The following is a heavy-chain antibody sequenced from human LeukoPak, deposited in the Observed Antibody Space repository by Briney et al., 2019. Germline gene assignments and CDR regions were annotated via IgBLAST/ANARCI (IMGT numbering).Heavy chain of an antibody. CDR2: ISSSSSYI. V-gene: IGHV3-21*01. Sequence: AGGSLRLSCAASGFTFSSYSMNWVRQAPGKGLEWVSSISSSSSYIYYADSVKGRFTISRDNVKNSLYLQMNSLRAEDTAVYYCARVYYYDSSGYYYPYYFDYWGQGTLVTVSS. D-gene: IGHD3-22*01. J-gene: IGHJ4*02. CDR3: ARVYYYDSSGYYYPYYFDY. CDR1: GFTFSSYS.